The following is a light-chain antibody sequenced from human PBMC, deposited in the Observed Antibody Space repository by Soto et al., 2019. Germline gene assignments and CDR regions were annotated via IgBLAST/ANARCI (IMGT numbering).Light chain of an antibody. CDR2: LGS. Sequence: DIVMTQSPLSLPVTPGEPASISCRSSQSPLHSNGYNYLDWYLQKPGQSPQLLIYLGSNRASGVPDRFSGSGSGTDFTLKISRVEAEDVGVYYCMQPLQSWTFGQGTKVDNK. J-gene: IGKJ1*01. CDR1: QSPLHSNGYNY. CDR3: MQPLQSWT. V-gene: IGKV2-28*01.